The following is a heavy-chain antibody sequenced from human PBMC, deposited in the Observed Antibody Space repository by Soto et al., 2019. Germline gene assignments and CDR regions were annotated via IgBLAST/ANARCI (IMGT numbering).Heavy chain of an antibody. CDR1: GFTFSSYY. CDR3: VMAQGFLMNY. J-gene: IGHJ4*02. D-gene: IGHD3-3*01. CDR2: INEDGSTK. V-gene: IGHV3-7*01. Sequence: EVQLVESGGGLVQPGGSLRLSCAASGFTFSSYYLSWVRLAPGKGLEWVAIINEDGSTKYSVDSVKGRFTISRDNAQISQYLQMNSLRAEDTAVYYCVMAQGFLMNYWGQGTLVTVSS.